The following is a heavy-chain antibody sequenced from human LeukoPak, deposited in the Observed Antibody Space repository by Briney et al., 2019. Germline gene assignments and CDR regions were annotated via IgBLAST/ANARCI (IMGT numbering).Heavy chain of an antibody. CDR1: GGSISSGSYY. V-gene: IGHV4-61*02. D-gene: IGHD5-24*01. J-gene: IGHJ4*02. CDR3: ARLDMATIYGFDY. CDR2: IHISGST. Sequence: KTSQTLSLTCTVSGGSISSGSYYWSWIRQPAGKGLEWIGRIHISGSTNYNPSLKSRVTISVDTSKNQFSLKLNSVTAADTAVYYCARLDMATIYGFDYWGQGTLVAVSS.